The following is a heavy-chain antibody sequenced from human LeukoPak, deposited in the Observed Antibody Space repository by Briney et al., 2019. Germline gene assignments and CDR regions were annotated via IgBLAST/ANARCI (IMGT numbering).Heavy chain of an antibody. J-gene: IGHJ3*01. CDR1: GGSISTYY. V-gene: IGHV4-59*08. Sequence: PSETLSLTCTVSGGSISTYYLNWVRQPPGKGLEWIGYMYNSGSTNYNPSLKSRVTISIDTSKNQVSLRLSSVTAADTAVYYCARQGSGGRSFDVWGQGTMVTVSS. CDR3: ARQGSGGRSFDV. D-gene: IGHD1-26*01. CDR2: MYNSGST.